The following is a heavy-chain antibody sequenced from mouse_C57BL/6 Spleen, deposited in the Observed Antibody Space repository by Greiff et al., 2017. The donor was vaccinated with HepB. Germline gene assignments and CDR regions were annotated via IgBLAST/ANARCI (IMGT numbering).Heavy chain of an antibody. J-gene: IGHJ3*01. Sequence: EVMLVESEGGLVQPGSSMKLSCTASGFTFSDYYMAWVRQVPEKGLEWVANINDDGSSTYYLDSLKSRFIISRDNEKNILYLQMSRLKSDDTATYYCARDQDYYGSSYGFAYWGQGTLVTVSA. CDR2: INDDGSST. V-gene: IGHV5-16*01. CDR3: ARDQDYYGSSYGFAY. CDR1: GFTFSDYY. D-gene: IGHD1-1*01.